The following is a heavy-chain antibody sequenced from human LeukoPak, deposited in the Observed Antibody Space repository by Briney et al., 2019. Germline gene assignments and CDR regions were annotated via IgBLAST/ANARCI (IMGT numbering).Heavy chain of an antibody. D-gene: IGHD4-17*01. J-gene: IGHJ4*02. CDR2: ISSSGTTI. CDR1: GFTFSSDE. CDR3: ARYQYGYWHIDY. V-gene: IGHV3-48*03. Sequence: PGGSLRLSCAASGFTFSSDEMNWVRQAPGKGLEWVSYISSSGTTIYYADSVKGRFAISRDNAKNSLYLQMNNLRADDTAVYYYARYQYGYWHIDYWGQGTLVIVSS.